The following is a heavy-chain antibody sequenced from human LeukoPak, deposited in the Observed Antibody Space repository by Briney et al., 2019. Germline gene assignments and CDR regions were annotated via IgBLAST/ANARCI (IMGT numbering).Heavy chain of an antibody. J-gene: IGHJ6*02. D-gene: IGHD2-2*03. CDR2: ISAYNGNT. V-gene: IGHV1-18*01. CDR3: ARDGYCSSTSCYSWYYYGMDV. CDR1: GYTFTSYG. Sequence: GASVKVSCKASGYTFTSYGISWVRQAPGQGLEWMGWISAYNGNTNYAQKLQGRATMTTDTSTSTAYMELRSLRSDDTAVYYCARDGYCSSTSCYSWYYYGMDVWGQGTTVTVSS.